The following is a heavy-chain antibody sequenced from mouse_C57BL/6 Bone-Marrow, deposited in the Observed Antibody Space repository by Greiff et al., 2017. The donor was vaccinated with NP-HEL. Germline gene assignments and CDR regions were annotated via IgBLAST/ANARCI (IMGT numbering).Heavy chain of an antibody. D-gene: IGHD3-2*02. CDR1: GYTFTDYE. Sequence: VKLQESGAELVRPGASVTLSCKASGYTFTDYEMHWVKQTPVHGLEWIGAIDPETGGTAYNQKFKGKAILTADKSSSTAYMELRSLTSEDSAVYYCTRGGYGAMDYWGQGTSVTVSS. CDR2: IDPETGGT. CDR3: TRGGYGAMDY. J-gene: IGHJ4*01. V-gene: IGHV1-15*01.